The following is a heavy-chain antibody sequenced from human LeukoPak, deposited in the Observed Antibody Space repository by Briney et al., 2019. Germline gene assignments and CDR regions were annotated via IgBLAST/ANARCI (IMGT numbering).Heavy chain of an antibody. Sequence: GGSLRLSCAASGFTFSSYSMNWVRQAPGKGLEWVSSISSSSSYIYYADSVKGRFTISRDNAKNSLYLQMNSLRAEDTAVYYCARWGRYCSGGSCHYFDYWGQGTLVTVSS. CDR1: GFTFSSYS. CDR3: ARWGRYCSGGSCHYFDY. J-gene: IGHJ4*02. D-gene: IGHD2-15*01. CDR2: ISSSSSYI. V-gene: IGHV3-21*01.